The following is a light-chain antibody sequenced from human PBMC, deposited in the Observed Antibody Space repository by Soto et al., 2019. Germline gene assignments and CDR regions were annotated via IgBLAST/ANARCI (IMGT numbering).Light chain of an antibody. CDR1: QSFRGL. J-gene: IGKJ5*01. Sequence: EILMTQSPATLSVSPGERATLSCRASQSFRGLLAWYQQKPGQAPRLLIYDAYNRATGIPPRFSGSGSGTDFTLTISSLEPKDSAVYYCQQRHMWPITFGQGTRLEIK. CDR3: QQRHMWPIT. V-gene: IGKV3-11*01. CDR2: DAY.